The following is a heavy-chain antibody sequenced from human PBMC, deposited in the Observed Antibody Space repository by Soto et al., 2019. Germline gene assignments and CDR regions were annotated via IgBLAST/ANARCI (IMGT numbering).Heavy chain of an antibody. CDR1: GGSISSSSYY. D-gene: IGHD5-18*01. CDR3: ARHRRGYSYDY. V-gene: IGHV4-39*01. CDR2: IYCSGST. J-gene: IGHJ4*02. Sequence: SETLSLTCTVSGGSISSSSYYWGWIRQPPGKGLEWIGSIYCSGSTYYNPSLKSRVTISVDTSKNQFSLKLSSVTAADTAVYYCARHRRGYSYDYWGQGTLVTVSS.